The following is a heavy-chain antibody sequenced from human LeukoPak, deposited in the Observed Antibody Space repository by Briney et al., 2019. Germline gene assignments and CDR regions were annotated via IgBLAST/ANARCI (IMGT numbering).Heavy chain of an antibody. CDR2: ISSSSSYI. V-gene: IGHV3-21*01. D-gene: IGHD3-3*01. CDR3: ASSYYDFWSGYYGLSWFDP. J-gene: IGHJ5*02. Sequence: KPGGSLGLSCAASGFTFSSYSMNWVRQAPGKGLEWVSSISSSSSYIYYADSVKGRFTISRDNAKNSLYLQMNSLRAEDTAVYYCASSYYDFWSGYYGLSWFDPWGQGTLVTVSS. CDR1: GFTFSSYS.